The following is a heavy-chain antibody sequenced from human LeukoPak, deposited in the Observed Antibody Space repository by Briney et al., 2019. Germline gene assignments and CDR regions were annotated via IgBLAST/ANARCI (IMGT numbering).Heavy chain of an antibody. CDR2: VYYSGST. Sequence: PSDTLSLTCTVSGGSINSSSHYWGWIRQSPGKGLEWIGSVYYSGSTYYKPSLKSRVTISVDTSKNQFSLKLSSVTAADTAVYYCARQKITTSDYWGQGTLVIVPS. J-gene: IGHJ4*02. V-gene: IGHV4-39*01. CDR1: GGSINSSSHY. CDR3: ARQKITTSDY. D-gene: IGHD3-22*01.